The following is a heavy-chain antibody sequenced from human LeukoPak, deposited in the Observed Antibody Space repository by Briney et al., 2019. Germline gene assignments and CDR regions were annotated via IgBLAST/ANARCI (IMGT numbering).Heavy chain of an antibody. D-gene: IGHD1-26*01. V-gene: IGHV4-59*01. J-gene: IGHJ4*02. CDR3: ARDRELGLFDY. Sequence: PSETLSLTCAVSGDSISSYYWSWIRQPPGKGLEWIGYIFYSGSTNYNPSLKSRVTISVDTSKNQFSLKLSSVTAADTAVYYCARDRELGLFDYWGQGTLVTVSS. CDR2: IFYSGST. CDR1: GDSISSYY.